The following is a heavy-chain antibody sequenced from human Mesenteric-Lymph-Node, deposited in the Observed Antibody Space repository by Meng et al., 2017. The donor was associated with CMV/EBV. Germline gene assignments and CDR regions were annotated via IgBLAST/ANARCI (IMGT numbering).Heavy chain of an antibody. D-gene: IGHD3-3*01. J-gene: IGHJ4*02. Sequence: GGSLRLSCAASGFTFSSYSMNWVRQAPGKGLEWVSSISSSSSYIYYADSVKGRFTISRDNAKNTLYLQMNSLRAEDTAVYYCAREGAGIFGVVIIRGYYFDYWGQGTLVTVSS. CDR1: GFTFSSYS. CDR2: ISSSSSYI. V-gene: IGHV3-21*01. CDR3: AREGAGIFGVVIIRGYYFDY.